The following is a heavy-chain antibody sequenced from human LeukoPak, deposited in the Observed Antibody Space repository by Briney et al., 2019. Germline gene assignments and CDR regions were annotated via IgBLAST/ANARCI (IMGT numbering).Heavy chain of an antibody. CDR2: ISGSGGGT. CDR1: GFTFSSYA. Sequence: GGSLRLSCAASGFTFSSYAMSWVRQAPGKGLEWVSAISGSGGGTYYADSVKGRFTISRDNSKNTLYLQMNSLRAEDTAVYYCAKGTSSSWYGFDYWGQGTLVTVSS. J-gene: IGHJ4*02. CDR3: AKGTSSSWYGFDY. V-gene: IGHV3-23*01. D-gene: IGHD6-13*01.